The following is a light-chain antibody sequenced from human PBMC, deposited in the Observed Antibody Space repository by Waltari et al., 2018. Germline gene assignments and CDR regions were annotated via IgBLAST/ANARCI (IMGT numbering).Light chain of an antibody. CDR3: QSYDSSLSGSV. CDR2: GNS. Sequence: QSVLTQPPSVSGAPGPRVTLSCTGSSSNIGTGYDVHWYQQLPGPAPKLLIYGNSNRPSGVPDRFSGSKSGTSASLAITGLQAEDEADYYCQSYDSSLSGSVFGGGTKLTVL. CDR1: SSNIGTGYD. J-gene: IGLJ2*01. V-gene: IGLV1-40*01.